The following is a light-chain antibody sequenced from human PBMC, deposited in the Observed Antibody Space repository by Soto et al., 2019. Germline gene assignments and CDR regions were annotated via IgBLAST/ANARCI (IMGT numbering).Light chain of an antibody. Sequence: EIVMTQSPDTRSVSPGERATLSCRSSQSVTNKLAWYQQKPGQAPRLLIYGATSRATGIPDRFSGSGSGTDFTLTISRLEPEDFAVYFCQQYGSSPATFGQGTRLEIK. J-gene: IGKJ5*01. CDR2: GAT. CDR3: QQYGSSPAT. CDR1: QSVTNK. V-gene: IGKV3-20*01.